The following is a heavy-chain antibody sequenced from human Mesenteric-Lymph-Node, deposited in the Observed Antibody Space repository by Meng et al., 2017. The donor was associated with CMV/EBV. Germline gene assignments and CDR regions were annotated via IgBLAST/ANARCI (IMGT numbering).Heavy chain of an antibody. Sequence: KVSCKGSGYSFSSYWIGWVRQMPGQGLEWMGVIYPGDSDTRYSPSFQGQVTISADKSISTAYLQWSSLEASDTAMYYCARQRMGVDYWGQGTLVTVSS. V-gene: IGHV5-51*01. CDR2: IYPGDSDT. CDR1: GYSFSSYW. D-gene: IGHD3-16*01. CDR3: ARQRMGVDY. J-gene: IGHJ4*02.